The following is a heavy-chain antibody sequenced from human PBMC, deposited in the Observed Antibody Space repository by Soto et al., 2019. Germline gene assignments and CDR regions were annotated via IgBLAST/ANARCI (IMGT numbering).Heavy chain of an antibody. D-gene: IGHD3-3*01. CDR3: ARSLFAWSGYYISHYYYYMDV. V-gene: IGHV1-69*02. CDR1: GGTFSSYT. Sequence: SVKVSCKASGGTFSSYTISWVRQAPGQGLEWMGRIIPILGIANYAQKFQGRVTITADKSTSTAYMELSSLRSEDTAVYYCARSLFAWSGYYISHYYYYMDVWGKGTTVTVSS. CDR2: IIPILGIA. J-gene: IGHJ6*03.